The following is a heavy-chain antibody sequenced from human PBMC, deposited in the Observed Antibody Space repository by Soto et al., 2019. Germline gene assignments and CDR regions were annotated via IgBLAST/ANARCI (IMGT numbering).Heavy chain of an antibody. J-gene: IGHJ4*02. CDR3: AVTKGYCSGTSCQALDY. D-gene: IGHD2-2*01. V-gene: IGHV4-39*01. CDR1: GGSISSSSYY. Sequence: SETLSLTCTASGGSISSSSYYWGWIRQPPGKGLEWIGSIYYSGSTYYNPSLKSRVTISVDTSKNQFSLKLSSVTAADTAVYYCAVTKGYCSGTSCQALDYWGQGTLVTVSS. CDR2: IYYSGST.